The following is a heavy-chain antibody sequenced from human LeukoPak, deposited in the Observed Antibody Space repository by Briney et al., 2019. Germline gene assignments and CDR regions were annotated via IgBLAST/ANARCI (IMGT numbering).Heavy chain of an antibody. D-gene: IGHD3-9*01. CDR2: IYYSGST. CDR3: ARDRAPYYDILTGYGRGNWFDP. V-gene: IGHV4-59*06. J-gene: IGHJ5*02. Sequence: SETLSLTCSVSGGSISSYYWSWIRQHPGKGLEWIGYIYYSGSTYYNPSLKSRVTISVDTSKNQFSLKLSSVTAADTAVYYCARDRAPYYDILTGYGRGNWFDPWGQGTLVTVSS. CDR1: GGSISSYY.